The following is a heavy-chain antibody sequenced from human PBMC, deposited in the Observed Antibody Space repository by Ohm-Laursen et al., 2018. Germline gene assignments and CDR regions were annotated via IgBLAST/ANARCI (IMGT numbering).Heavy chain of an antibody. J-gene: IGHJ4*02. CDR1: GGSFSGYY. CDR3: STDRKGYCSGGSCLNY. CDR2: IKSKTDGETT. Sequence: ETLSLTCAVYGGSFSGYYWSWIRQPPGKGLEWVGRIKSKTDGETTDYRAPVKGRFTISRDDSKNTLYLQMNSLKTEDTAVYYCSTDRKGYCSGGSCLNYWGQGTLVTVSS. D-gene: IGHD2-15*01. V-gene: IGHV3-15*01.